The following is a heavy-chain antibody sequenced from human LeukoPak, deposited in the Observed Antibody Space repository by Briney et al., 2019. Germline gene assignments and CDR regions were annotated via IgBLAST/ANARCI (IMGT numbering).Heavy chain of an antibody. J-gene: IGHJ4*02. Sequence: GRTLRLSCAAAGITFEDYAIDWVRQAPGNGLEWVSLISGDGGSTYYADSVKGRFTISRDNSKNSLYLQMNSLRTEDTALYYCAKDMDYFDYWGQGTLIPVSS. CDR1: GITFEDYA. CDR3: AKDMDYFDY. CDR2: ISGDGGST. V-gene: IGHV3-43*02.